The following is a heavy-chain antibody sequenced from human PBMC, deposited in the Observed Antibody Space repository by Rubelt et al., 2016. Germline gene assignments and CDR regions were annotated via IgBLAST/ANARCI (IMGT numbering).Heavy chain of an antibody. D-gene: IGHD3-16*01. CDR1: SGFISSSSYY. Sequence: QLQLQESGPGLVKPSETLSLTCTVSSGFISSSSYYWGWIRQPPGKGLEWIGSIYYSGSTYYNPSLKSRVTISVDTSKNQLSLKLRSGTAADTAGYYCARQSGGAFDYWGQGTLVTVSS. CDR2: IYYSGST. J-gene: IGHJ4*02. V-gene: IGHV4-39*01. CDR3: ARQSGGAFDY.